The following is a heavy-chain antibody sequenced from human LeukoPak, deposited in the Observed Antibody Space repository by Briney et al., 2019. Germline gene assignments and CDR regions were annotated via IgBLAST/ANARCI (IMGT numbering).Heavy chain of an antibody. V-gene: IGHV4-61*02. J-gene: IGHJ4*02. D-gene: IGHD2-15*01. CDR3: AGAPECRGGMCYYFNY. Sequence: PSQTLSLTCAVSGGPINSGSYLWSWVRQPAGKGLEWIGRIYTTGTTIYNPSLRSRLTISRDTSKNQFSLKLTSVTAADTAVYYCAGAPECRGGMCYYFNYWGQGTLVTVSS. CDR1: GGPINSGSYL. CDR2: IYTTGTT.